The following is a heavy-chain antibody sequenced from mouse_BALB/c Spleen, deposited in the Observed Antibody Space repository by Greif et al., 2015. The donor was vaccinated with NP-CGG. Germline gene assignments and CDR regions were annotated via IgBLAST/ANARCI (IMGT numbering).Heavy chain of an antibody. CDR1: GFTFSDYY. CDR2: ISNGGGST. J-gene: IGHJ3*01. D-gene: IGHD1-1*01. CDR3: ARGGLRWFAY. Sequence: EVKLMESGGGLVQPGGSLKLSCATSGFTFSDYYMYWVRQTPEERLEWVAYISNGGGSTYYPDTVKGRFTISRDNAKNTLYLQMSRLKSEDTAMYYCARGGLRWFAYWGQGTLVTVSA. V-gene: IGHV5-12*02.